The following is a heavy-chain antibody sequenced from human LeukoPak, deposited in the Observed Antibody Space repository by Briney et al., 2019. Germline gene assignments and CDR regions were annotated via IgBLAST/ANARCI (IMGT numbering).Heavy chain of an antibody. Sequence: GGSLRLSCSASGFTFSRYAMHWVCQAPGKGLEYGSGINDNGGRTHYGDSVKGRFSISRDNSKNTLHLQMSTLRDEDTALYYCVKDVGGSYAFDYWGQGILVTVAS. D-gene: IGHD1-26*01. J-gene: IGHJ4*02. CDR1: GFTFSRYA. V-gene: IGHV3-64D*09. CDR3: VKDVGGSYAFDY. CDR2: INDNGGRT.